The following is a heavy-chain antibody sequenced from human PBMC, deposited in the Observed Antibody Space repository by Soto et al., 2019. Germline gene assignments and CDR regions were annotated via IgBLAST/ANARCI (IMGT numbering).Heavy chain of an antibody. V-gene: IGHV3-48*02. CDR3: AGGYSGGLYGIDF. CDR2: ITGSSGAI. CDR1: GFTFSDYS. D-gene: IGHD6-19*01. Sequence: GGSLRLSCAASGFTFSDYSMNWVRQAPGRGLEWVSYITGSSGAIYYADSVNGRFTISRDNAKNSLYLQMNSLRDDDTAVYYCAGGYSGGLYGIDFWGQGTLVTVSS. J-gene: IGHJ4*02.